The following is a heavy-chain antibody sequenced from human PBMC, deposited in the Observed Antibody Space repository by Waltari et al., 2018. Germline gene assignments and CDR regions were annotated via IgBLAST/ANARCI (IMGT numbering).Heavy chain of an antibody. Sequence: QVQLQESGPGLVKPSQTLSLTCTVSGGPISSHYSRWIRQPPGKGLEWIGYIYYSGGTTYNAALVSGSATSVDTTKNRFSLKLSSVTAADTAVEYCAGLEAAALALADWGQGTLVTVSS. CDR1: GGPISSHY. J-gene: IGHJ4*02. CDR2: IYYSGGT. V-gene: IGHV4-59*11. D-gene: IGHD6-13*01. CDR3: AGLEAAALALAD.